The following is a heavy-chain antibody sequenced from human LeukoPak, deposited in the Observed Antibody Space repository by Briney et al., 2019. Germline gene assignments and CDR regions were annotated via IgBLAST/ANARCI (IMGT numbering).Heavy chain of an antibody. CDR3: GKTTVGYSSGQKPAWPVDY. V-gene: IGHV3-23*01. J-gene: IGHJ4*02. CDR1: GFTFGSHA. D-gene: IGHD5-18*01. Sequence: GGSLRLSCEASGFTFGSHAMYWVRQAPGKGLEWVAGIFGSGGSLHYADPVKGRFTISRDNSRNTVYLQINSLRAEDTAVYYCGKTTVGYSSGQKPAWPVDYWGQGTLVTVSS. CDR2: IFGSGGSL.